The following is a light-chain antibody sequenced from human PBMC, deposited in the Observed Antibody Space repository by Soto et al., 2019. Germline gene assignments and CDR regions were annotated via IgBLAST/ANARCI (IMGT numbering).Light chain of an antibody. Sequence: EIVMTQSPATLSVSPGERATLSCRASQSVSSNLAWYQQKPGQAPRLLIYGASTRATGIPARFSGSGSGTEFTLTISSLQSEDFAVYHCQQYNNWPITFAQGTRLEIK. V-gene: IGKV3-15*01. CDR3: QQYNNWPIT. J-gene: IGKJ5*01. CDR2: GAS. CDR1: QSVSSN.